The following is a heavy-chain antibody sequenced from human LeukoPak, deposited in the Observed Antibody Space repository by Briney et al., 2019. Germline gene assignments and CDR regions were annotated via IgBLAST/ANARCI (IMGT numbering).Heavy chain of an antibody. CDR2: ISSSSSYI. J-gene: IGHJ4*02. Sequence: GGSLRPSCAASGFTFSSYSMNWVRQAPGKGLEWVSSISSSSSYIYYADSVKGRFTISRDNAKNSLYLQMNSLRAEDTAVYYCARRGSYCGGDCYYYFDYWGQGTLVTVSS. D-gene: IGHD2-21*02. CDR1: GFTFSSYS. V-gene: IGHV3-21*01. CDR3: ARRGSYCGGDCYYYFDY.